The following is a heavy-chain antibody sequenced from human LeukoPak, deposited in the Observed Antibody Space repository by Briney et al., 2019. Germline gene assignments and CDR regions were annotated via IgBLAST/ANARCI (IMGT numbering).Heavy chain of an antibody. V-gene: IGHV3-74*01. CDR2: IYSDESST. CDR1: GFTFSDYW. CDR3: ARISGSRNYYFGAFDV. D-gene: IGHD3-10*01. J-gene: IGHJ3*01. Sequence: PGGSLRLSCAASGFTFSDYWMHWVRQAPGKGLEWFSRIYSDESSTYYADSVKGRFTISRDNAKNTLYLQMSSLRAEDTAMYYCARISGSRNYYFGAFDVWGQGTMVTVSS.